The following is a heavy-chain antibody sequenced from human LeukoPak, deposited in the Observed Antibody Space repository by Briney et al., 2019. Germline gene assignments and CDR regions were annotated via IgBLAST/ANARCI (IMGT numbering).Heavy chain of an antibody. J-gene: IGHJ4*02. D-gene: IGHD3-10*01. CDR3: ATEYYYGSGSSSPSVDY. V-gene: IGHV3-23*01. CDR2: ITGSGGAT. CDR1: GFTFRSYA. Sequence: GGSLRLSCAASGFTFRSYAMSWVRQAPGKGLEWVSGITGSGGATYYADSVKGRFTISRDNAKNSLYLQMNSLRAEDTAVYYCATEYYYGSGSSSPSVDYWGQGTLVTVSS.